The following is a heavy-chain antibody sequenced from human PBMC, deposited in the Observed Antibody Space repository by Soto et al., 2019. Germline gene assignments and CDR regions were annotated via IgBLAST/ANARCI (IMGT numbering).Heavy chain of an antibody. CDR1: GGSISSYY. J-gene: IGHJ4*02. V-gene: IGHV4-59*01. CDR2: IYYSGST. Sequence: QVQLQESGPGLVKPSETLSLTCTVSGGSISSYYWSWIRQPPGKGLEWIGYIYYSGSTNYNPSLHGRVTISVATSKNQFSLKLSSVPAADTAVYYCARVSGWGIAAAGPYYFDYWGQGTLVTVSS. CDR3: ARVSGWGIAAAGPYYFDY. D-gene: IGHD6-13*01.